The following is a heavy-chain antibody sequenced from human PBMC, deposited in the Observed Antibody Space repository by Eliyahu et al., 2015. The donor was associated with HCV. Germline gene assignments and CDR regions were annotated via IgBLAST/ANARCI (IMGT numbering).Heavy chain of an antibody. CDR3: ARAPQSYYDSSGYDYFDY. D-gene: IGHD3-22*01. CDR1: GFXFXXXA. CDR2: ISSNGGST. J-gene: IGHJ4*02. Sequence: EVQLVESGGGLVQPGGSLRLSCAASGFXFXXXAXHWVRQAPGKGLEYVSAISSNGGSTYYANSVKGRFTISRDNSKNTLYLQMGSLRAEDMAVYYCARAPQSYYDSSGYDYFDYWGQGTLVTVSS. V-gene: IGHV3-64*01.